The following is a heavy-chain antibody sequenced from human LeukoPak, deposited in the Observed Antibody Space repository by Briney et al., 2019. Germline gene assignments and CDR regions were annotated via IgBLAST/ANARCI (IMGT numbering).Heavy chain of an antibody. V-gene: IGHV3-11*04. Sequence: PGGSLRLSCAASGFIFSDYYMSWIRQAPGKGLEWVSYISSSGSTIYYADSVKGRFTISRDNAKNSLYLQMNSLRAEDTAVYYCARVKVLREIDRNWFDPWGQGTLVTVSS. CDR3: ARVKVLREIDRNWFDP. CDR2: ISSSGSTI. D-gene: IGHD3-10*01. CDR1: GFIFSDYY. J-gene: IGHJ5*02.